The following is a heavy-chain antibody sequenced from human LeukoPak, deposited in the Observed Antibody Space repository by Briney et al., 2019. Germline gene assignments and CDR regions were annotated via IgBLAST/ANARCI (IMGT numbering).Heavy chain of an antibody. D-gene: IGHD6-6*01. Sequence: GGSLRLSCVGSGFIFSSYGMNWVRQAPGKGLEWVSSISSGNTYINYADSVKGRFTISRDNSKKSAYLQMNSLRAEDTAVYFCARDDRAARLDSWGQGTPVTVSS. J-gene: IGHJ5*02. CDR2: ISSGNTYI. CDR3: ARDDRAARLDS. V-gene: IGHV3-21*01. CDR1: GFIFSSYG.